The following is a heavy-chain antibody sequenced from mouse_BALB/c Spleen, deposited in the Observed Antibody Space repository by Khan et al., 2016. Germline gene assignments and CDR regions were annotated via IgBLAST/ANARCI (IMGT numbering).Heavy chain of an antibody. CDR1: GYSITSDYA. CDR3: SRGETYYFDY. Sequence: EVQLQESGPGLVKPSQSLSLTCTVTGYSITSDYAWNWIRQFPGNKLEWMGYISYSGSTSYNPSLKSRISITRDTSKNQFFLQLNSVTTEDTATYYCSRGETYYFDYWGQGTTLTVSS. CDR2: ISYSGST. V-gene: IGHV3-2*02. J-gene: IGHJ2*01.